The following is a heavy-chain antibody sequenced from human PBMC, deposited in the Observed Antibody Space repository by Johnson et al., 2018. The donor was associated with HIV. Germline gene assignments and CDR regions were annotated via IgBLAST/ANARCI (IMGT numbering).Heavy chain of an antibody. J-gene: IGHJ3*02. V-gene: IGHV3-7*05. CDR3: ARDGVYSSPHDAFDI. CDR2: IKEDGSED. D-gene: IGHD6-13*01. Sequence: LSCAASGFTFSNYWMSWVRQAPGKGLEWLANIKEDGSEDYYVDSLKGRFTISRDNAQNSLYLQMDNLRAEDSAVYYCARDGVYSSPHDAFDIWGQGTVVTVSS. CDR1: GFTFSNYW.